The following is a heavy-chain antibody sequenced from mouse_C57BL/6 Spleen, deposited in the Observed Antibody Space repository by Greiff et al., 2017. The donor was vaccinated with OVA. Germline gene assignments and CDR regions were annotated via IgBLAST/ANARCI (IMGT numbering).Heavy chain of an antibody. CDR1: GYSFTDYN. Sequence: VQLKESGPELVKPGASVKISCKASGYSFTDYNMNWVKQSNGKSLEWIGVINPNYGTTSYNQKFKGKATLTVDQSSSTAYMQLNSLTSEDSAVDYCARGGGSSLYYYAMDYWGQGTSVTVSS. CDR3: ARGGGSSLYYYAMDY. J-gene: IGHJ4*01. CDR2: INPNYGTT. D-gene: IGHD1-1*01. V-gene: IGHV1-39*01.